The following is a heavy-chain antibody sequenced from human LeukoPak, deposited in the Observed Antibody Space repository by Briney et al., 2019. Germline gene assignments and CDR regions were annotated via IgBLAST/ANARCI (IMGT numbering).Heavy chain of an antibody. CDR1: GGSISSSNYY. V-gene: IGHV4-39*01. J-gene: IGHJ5*02. CDR2: IYYSGSA. Sequence: SETLSLTCTVSGGSISSSNYYWCWIRQPPGKGLEWIGNIYYSGSAYYNPSLKSRVTISVDTSKNQFSLKLSSVTAADTAVYLCVKAVGAEWFDPWGQGTLVTVSS. D-gene: IGHD6-19*01. CDR3: VKAVGAEWFDP.